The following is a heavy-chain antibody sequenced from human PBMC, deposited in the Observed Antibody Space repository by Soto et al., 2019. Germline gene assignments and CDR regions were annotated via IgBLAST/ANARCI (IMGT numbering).Heavy chain of an antibody. J-gene: IGHJ4*02. Sequence: EVQLLESGGGLVRPGGSLRLACAASGFTFSRYAMSWVRQAPGKGLEWVSAISAGGGNKYYADSVKGRFTISRDNSRNTLNLQMNSLRAQDTVVYYCAKDDGVHAYWGQGTLVTVSS. CDR3: AKDDGVHAY. V-gene: IGHV3-23*01. CDR2: ISAGGGNK. CDR1: GFTFSRYA. D-gene: IGHD2-8*01.